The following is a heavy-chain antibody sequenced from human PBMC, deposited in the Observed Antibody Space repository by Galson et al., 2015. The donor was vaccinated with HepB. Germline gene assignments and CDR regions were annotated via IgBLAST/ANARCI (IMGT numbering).Heavy chain of an antibody. D-gene: IGHD5-18*01. J-gene: IGHJ4*02. Sequence: SLRLSCAASGFTFSNAWMSWVRQAPGKGLEWVGRIKSKTDGGTTDYAAPVKGRFTISRDDSKNTLYLQMNSLKTEDTAVYYCTTDVETDTAMVNYWGQGTLVTVSS. V-gene: IGHV3-15*01. CDR2: IKSKTDGGTT. CDR3: TTDVETDTAMVNY. CDR1: GFTFSNAW.